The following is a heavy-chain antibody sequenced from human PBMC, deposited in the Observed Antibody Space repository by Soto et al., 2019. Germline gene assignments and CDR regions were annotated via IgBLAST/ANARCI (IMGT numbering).Heavy chain of an antibody. CDR3: AKDFTAAAGTSGYYYYGMDV. CDR2: ISWNSGSI. Sequence: TGGSLRLSCAASGFTFDDYAMHWVRQAPGKGLEWVSGISWNSGSIGYADSVKGRFTISRDNAKNSLYLQMNSLRAEDTALYYCAKDFTAAAGTSGYYYYGMDVWGQGTTVTVSS. CDR1: GFTFDDYA. J-gene: IGHJ6*02. V-gene: IGHV3-9*01. D-gene: IGHD6-13*01.